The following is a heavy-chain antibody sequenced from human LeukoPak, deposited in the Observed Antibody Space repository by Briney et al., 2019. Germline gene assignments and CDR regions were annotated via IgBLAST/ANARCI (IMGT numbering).Heavy chain of an antibody. Sequence: GGTLRLSCAASGFTFSSYGMSWVRQAPGKGLEWVSSISSSSSYIYYADSVKGRFTISRDNAKNSLFLQMNSLRAEDTAVYFCARATWDPNYYYYMDVWGKGTTVTISS. D-gene: IGHD1-26*01. CDR1: GFTFSSYG. V-gene: IGHV3-21*01. CDR3: ARATWDPNYYYYMDV. CDR2: ISSSSSYI. J-gene: IGHJ6*03.